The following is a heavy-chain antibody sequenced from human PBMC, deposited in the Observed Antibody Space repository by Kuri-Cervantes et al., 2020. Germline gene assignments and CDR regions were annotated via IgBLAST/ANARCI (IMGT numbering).Heavy chain of an antibody. CDR3: STDTVTTTGNAFDI. D-gene: IGHD4-17*01. V-gene: IGHV1-69*13. Sequence: SVKVSCKASGGTFSSYAISWVRQAPGQGLEWTGGIIPIFGTANYAQKFQGRVTITADESTSTAYMELSSLRSEDTAVYYCSTDTVTTTGNAFDIWGQGTMVTVSS. CDR2: IIPIFGTA. J-gene: IGHJ3*02. CDR1: GGTFSSYA.